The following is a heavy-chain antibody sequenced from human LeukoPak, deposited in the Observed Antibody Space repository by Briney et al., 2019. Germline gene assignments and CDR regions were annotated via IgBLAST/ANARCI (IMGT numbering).Heavy chain of an antibody. CDR3: AKEEGYYDSSGWSFFDY. Sequence: GGSLRLSCVASGFTFINYAMSWVRQAPGKGLEWVSAISGSGGSTYYADSVKGRFTISRDNSKNTLYLQMNSLRAEDTAVYYCAKEEGYYDSSGWSFFDYWGQGTLVTVSS. J-gene: IGHJ4*02. CDR2: ISGSGGST. D-gene: IGHD3-22*01. V-gene: IGHV3-23*01. CDR1: GFTFINYA.